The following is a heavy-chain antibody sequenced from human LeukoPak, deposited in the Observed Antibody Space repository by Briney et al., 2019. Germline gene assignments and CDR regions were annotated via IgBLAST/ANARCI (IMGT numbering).Heavy chain of an antibody. CDR2: IYAGGIT. D-gene: IGHD1-26*01. CDR3: ATRLVGARGLDAFDI. Sequence: PGGSLRLSCAASGFTVNNNYMNWVRRAPGKGLEWVSGIYAGGITYYADAVKGRFTISRDNSKDTLYLQMNSLRDEDTAVYYCATRLVGARGLDAFDIWGQGTMVTVSS. V-gene: IGHV3-53*01. J-gene: IGHJ3*02. CDR1: GFTVNNNY.